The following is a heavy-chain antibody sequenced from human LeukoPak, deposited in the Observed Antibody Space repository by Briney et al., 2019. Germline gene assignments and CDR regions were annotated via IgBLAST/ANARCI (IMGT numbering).Heavy chain of an antibody. D-gene: IGHD2-2*01. Sequence: SETLSLTCAVSGYSLSSGYYWGWIRQPPGKGLEWIGSIYHSGSTYYNPSLKSRVTISVDTSKNQFSLKLSSVTAADTAVYYCARHRSGVVVPAADDAFDIWGRGTMVTVSS. J-gene: IGHJ3*02. CDR3: ARHRSGVVVPAADDAFDI. V-gene: IGHV4-38-2*01. CDR2: IYHSGST. CDR1: GYSLSSGYY.